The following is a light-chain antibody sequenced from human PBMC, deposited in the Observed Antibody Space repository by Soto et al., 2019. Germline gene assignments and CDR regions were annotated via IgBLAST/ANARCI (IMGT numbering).Light chain of an antibody. CDR2: DAT. CDR3: QQYNGYSTWT. Sequence: DIQMTQSPSTLSASVGDRVTITCRASQSISKWLAWYQQKPGKAPKVLNWDATTLHRGVPSRFSGSGSGTEFTLTISCLQPDDFATYYCQQYNGYSTWTFGQGTKVEIK. J-gene: IGKJ1*01. CDR1: QSISKW. V-gene: IGKV1-5*01.